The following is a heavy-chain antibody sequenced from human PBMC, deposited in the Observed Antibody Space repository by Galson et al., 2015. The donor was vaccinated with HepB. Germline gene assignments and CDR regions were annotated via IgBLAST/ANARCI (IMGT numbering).Heavy chain of an antibody. V-gene: IGHV3-30*18. J-gene: IGHJ3*02. CDR1: GFTFSSYG. D-gene: IGHD4-17*01. CDR3: AKDFEPYGDYKGDAFDI. Sequence: SLRLSCAASGFTFSSYGMHWVRQAPGKGLEWVAVISYDGSNKYYADSVKGRFTISRDNSKNTLYLQMNSLRAEDTAVYYCAKDFEPYGDYKGDAFDIWGQGTMVTVSS. CDR2: ISYDGSNK.